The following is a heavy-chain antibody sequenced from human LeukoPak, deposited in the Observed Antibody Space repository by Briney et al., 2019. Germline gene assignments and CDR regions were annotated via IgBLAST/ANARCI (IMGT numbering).Heavy chain of an antibody. J-gene: IGHJ4*02. V-gene: IGHV1-2*02. Sequence: GASVKVSCKASGYTFTGYYMHWVRQAPGQGLEWVGWINPNSGGTNYAQKFQGRVTMTRDTSISTAYMELSRLRSDDTAVYYCASVPTSIAARIDYWGQGTLVTVSS. CDR1: GYTFTGYY. D-gene: IGHD6-6*01. CDR2: INPNSGGT. CDR3: ASVPTSIAARIDY.